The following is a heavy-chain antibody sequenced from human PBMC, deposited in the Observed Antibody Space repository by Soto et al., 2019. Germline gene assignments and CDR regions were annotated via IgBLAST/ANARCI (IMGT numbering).Heavy chain of an antibody. J-gene: IGHJ6*02. V-gene: IGHV6-1*01. CDR2: TYYRSKWYN. D-gene: IGHD6-6*01. CDR1: GDSVSSNSAA. CDR3: ARSSSSPAYYYYGMDV. Sequence: PSQTLSLTCAISGDSVSSNSAAWSWIRRSPSRGLEWLGRTYYRSKWYNDYAVSVKSRITINPDTSKNQFSLQLNSVTPEDTAVYYCARSSSSPAYYYYGMDVWGQGTTVTVS.